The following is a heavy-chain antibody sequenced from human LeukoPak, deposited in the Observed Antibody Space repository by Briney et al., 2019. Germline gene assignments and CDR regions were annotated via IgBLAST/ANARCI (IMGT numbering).Heavy chain of an antibody. V-gene: IGHV3-7*01. J-gene: IGHJ4*02. CDR2: IKQDGSEK. D-gene: IGHD4-17*01. Sequence: GGSLRLSCAASGFTFSSYWMGWVRQAPGKGLEWVANIKQDGSEKYYVDSVKGRFTISRDNAKNSLYLQINSLRAEDTAVYYCAFPGDYGPFDYWGQGTLVTVSS. CDR3: AFPGDYGPFDY. CDR1: GFTFSSYW.